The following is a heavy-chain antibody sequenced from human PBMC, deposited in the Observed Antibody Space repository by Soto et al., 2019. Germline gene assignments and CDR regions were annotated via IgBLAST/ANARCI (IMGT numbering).Heavy chain of an antibody. CDR3: AELGIAAADHDY. V-gene: IGHV3-30*18. J-gene: IGHJ4*02. Sequence: GGSLRLSCAASGFTFSSYGMHWVRQAPGKGLEWVAVISYDGSNKYYADSVKGRFTISRDYSKNTLYLQMNSLRAEDTAVYYCAELGIAAADHDYWGQGTMVTV. D-gene: IGHD6-13*01. CDR1: GFTFSSYG. CDR2: ISYDGSNK.